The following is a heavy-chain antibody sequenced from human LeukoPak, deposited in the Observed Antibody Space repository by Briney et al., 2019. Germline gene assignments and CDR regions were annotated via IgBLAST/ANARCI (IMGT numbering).Heavy chain of an antibody. CDR3: ARNYYDSSGYWTPDY. J-gene: IGHJ4*02. CDR2: IKQDGSEK. V-gene: IGHV3-7*01. CDR1: GFTFSSYW. D-gene: IGHD3-22*01. Sequence: HSGGSLRVSCAASGFTFSSYWMSGVRQAPGKGLEWVADIKQDGSEKYYVDSVKGRFTISRDNAKNSLYLQMNSLRAEDTAVYYCARNYYDSSGYWTPDYWGQGTLVTVSS.